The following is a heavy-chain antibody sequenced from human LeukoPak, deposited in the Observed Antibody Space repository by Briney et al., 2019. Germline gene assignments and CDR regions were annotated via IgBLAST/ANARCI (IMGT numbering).Heavy chain of an antibody. CDR2: IYHSGST. CDR3: ARGGRYYGGFTRAYAFDI. D-gene: IGHD1-26*01. CDR1: GGSISSGGYS. Sequence: PSETLSLTCAVSGGSISSGGYSWSCIRQPPGKGLEWIGYIYHSGSTYYNPSLKSRVTISVDRSKNQFSLKLSSVTAADTAVYYCARGGRYYGGFTRAYAFDIWGQGTMVTVSS. V-gene: IGHV4-30-2*01. J-gene: IGHJ3*02.